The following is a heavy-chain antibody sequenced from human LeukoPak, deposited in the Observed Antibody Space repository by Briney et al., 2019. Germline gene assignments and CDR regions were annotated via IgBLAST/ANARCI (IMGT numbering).Heavy chain of an antibody. D-gene: IGHD4/OR15-4a*01. V-gene: IGHV4-59*01. CDR2: IYYSGRT. CDR1: VGSLGSYN. CDR3: ARDMVVTQGMDV. Sequence: PSETLSLTCAVYVGSLGSYNWSWIRQPPGKGVEGIGYIYYSGRTNSSPSLKSRVTISVDTSKNQSSLKLSSVTAADPAVYYCARDMVVTQGMDVWGKGTTVTVSS. J-gene: IGHJ6*04.